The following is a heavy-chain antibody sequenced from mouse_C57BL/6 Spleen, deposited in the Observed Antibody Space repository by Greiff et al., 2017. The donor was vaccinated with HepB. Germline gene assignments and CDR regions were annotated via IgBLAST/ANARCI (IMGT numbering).Heavy chain of an antibody. J-gene: IGHJ4*01. CDR2: ISYDGSN. CDR3: AREDYDYGYYAMDY. CDR1: GYSITSGYY. V-gene: IGHV3-6*01. D-gene: IGHD2-4*01. Sequence: EVQLQESGPGLVKPSQSLSLTCSVTGYSITSGYYWNWIRQFPGNKLEWMGYISYDGSNNYNPSLKNRISITRDTSKNQFFLKLNSVTTEDTATYYCAREDYDYGYYAMDYWGQGTSVTVSS.